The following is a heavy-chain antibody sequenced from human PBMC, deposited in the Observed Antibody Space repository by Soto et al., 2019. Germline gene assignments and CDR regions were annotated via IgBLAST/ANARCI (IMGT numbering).Heavy chain of an antibody. CDR3: ARDEEYSSRLDYYYGMDV. J-gene: IGHJ6*02. Sequence: QVQLQESGPGLVKPSETLSLTCTVSGGSISSYYWSWIRQPAGKGLEWIGRIYTSGSTNYNPSLKSRVTMSVDTSKNQFSLKLSSVTAADTAVYYCARDEEYSSRLDYYYGMDVWGQGTTVTVSS. CDR1: GGSISSYY. CDR2: IYTSGST. V-gene: IGHV4-4*07. D-gene: IGHD6-6*01.